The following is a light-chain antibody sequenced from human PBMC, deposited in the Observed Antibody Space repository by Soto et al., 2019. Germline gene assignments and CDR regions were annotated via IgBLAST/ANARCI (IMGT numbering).Light chain of an antibody. Sequence: EIEMTQSPATLSLAPGERVTLSCRASESVSTNLAWYQQKPGQAPRLLIYGASTRATGIPARFSGRGSGTEFILTISSLQSEDFAVYYCQQYDDWPETFGQGTKVDIK. J-gene: IGKJ1*01. CDR3: QQYDDWPET. V-gene: IGKV3-15*01. CDR1: ESVSTN. CDR2: GAS.